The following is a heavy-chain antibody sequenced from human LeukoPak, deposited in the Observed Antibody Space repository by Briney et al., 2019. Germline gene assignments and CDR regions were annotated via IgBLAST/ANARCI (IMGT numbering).Heavy chain of an antibody. V-gene: IGHV3-7*01. D-gene: IGHD6-6*01. J-gene: IGHJ4*02. CDR1: GFTFSSYW. CDR2: IKQDGSEK. Sequence: PGGSLRLSCAASGFTFSSYWMSWVRQAPGKGLEWVANIKQDGSEKYYVDSVKGRFTISRDNAKNSLYLQMNSLRAEDTAVYYCARESEYSSSSNPDYFDYWGQGTLVTVSS. CDR3: ARESEYSSSSNPDYFDY.